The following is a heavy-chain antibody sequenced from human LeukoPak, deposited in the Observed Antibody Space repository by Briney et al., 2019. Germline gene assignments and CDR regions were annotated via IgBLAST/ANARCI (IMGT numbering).Heavy chain of an antibody. CDR2: IIPIFGTA. J-gene: IGHJ4*02. CDR3: ARDLDLAAAGTFDY. CDR1: GGTFSSYA. Sequence: SVKVSCKASGGTFSSYAISWVRQAPGQGLEWMGGIIPIFGTANYAQKFQGRVTITADESTSTAYMELSSLRSEDTAVYYCARDLDLAAAGTFDYWGQGTLATVSS. D-gene: IGHD6-13*01. V-gene: IGHV1-69*01.